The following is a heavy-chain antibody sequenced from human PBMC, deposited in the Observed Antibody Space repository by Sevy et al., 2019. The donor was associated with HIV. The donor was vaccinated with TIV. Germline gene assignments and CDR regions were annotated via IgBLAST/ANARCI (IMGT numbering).Heavy chain of an antibody. J-gene: IGHJ4*02. D-gene: IGHD1-26*01. CDR2: IYSGDSI. V-gene: IGHV3-53*01. CDR3: AVGAGGY. CDR1: GFTVSSNY. Sequence: GGSLRLSCAASGFTVSSNYMSWVRQAPGKGLEWVSVIYSGDSIAYADSVKGRFTISRHNSKNTLYLQMNSLRAEDTAVYYCAVGAGGYWGQGTLVTVSS.